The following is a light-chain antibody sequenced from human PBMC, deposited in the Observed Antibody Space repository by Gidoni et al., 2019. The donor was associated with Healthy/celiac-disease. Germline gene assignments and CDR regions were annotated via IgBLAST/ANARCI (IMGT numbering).Light chain of an antibody. J-gene: IGKJ5*01. Sequence: DIQMTQSPSSLSASVGDRVTITCRASQSISSYLNWYQKKPGKAPKLLIYAASSLQSGVPSRFSGSGSGTDFTLTIRSLQPEDFATYDCQQRYSTPPVTFGQGTRLEIK. CDR1: QSISSY. CDR2: AAS. V-gene: IGKV1-39*01. CDR3: QQRYSTPPVT.